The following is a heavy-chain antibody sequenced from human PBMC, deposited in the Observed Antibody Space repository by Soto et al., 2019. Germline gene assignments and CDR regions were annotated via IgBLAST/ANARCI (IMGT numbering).Heavy chain of an antibody. CDR1: GFTFSSYS. CDR3: ARLSSSREDY. CDR2: ISSSSSTI. V-gene: IGHV3-48*01. D-gene: IGHD6-13*01. J-gene: IGHJ4*02. Sequence: EVQLVESGGGLVQPGGSLRLSCAASGFTFSSYSMKWVRQAPGKGLEWVSYISSSSSTIYYAASVKGRFTISRDNAKNSLYLQMNSLGAEDTAVYYCARLSSSREDYWGQGPLVTVSS.